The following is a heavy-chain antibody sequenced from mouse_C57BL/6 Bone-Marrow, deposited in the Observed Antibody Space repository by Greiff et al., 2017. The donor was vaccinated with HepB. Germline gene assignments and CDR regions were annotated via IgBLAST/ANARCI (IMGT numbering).Heavy chain of an antibody. CDR3: ARASIYYGNYDPFSY. Sequence: VKLQQPGAELVMPGASVKLSCKASGYTFTSYWMHWVKQRPGQGLEWIGEIDPSDSYTNYNQKFKGKSTLTVDKSSSTAYMQLSSLTSEDSAVYYCARASIYYGNYDPFSYWGQGTLVTVSA. D-gene: IGHD2-1*01. CDR1: GYTFTSYW. CDR2: IDPSDSYT. J-gene: IGHJ3*01. V-gene: IGHV1-69*01.